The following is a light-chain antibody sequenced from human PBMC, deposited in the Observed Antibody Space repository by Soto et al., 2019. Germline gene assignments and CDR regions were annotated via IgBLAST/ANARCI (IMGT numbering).Light chain of an antibody. V-gene: IGKV1-39*01. CDR2: AAS. CDR1: QSISSY. CDR3: QQSYSTPYT. J-gene: IGKJ2*01. Sequence: DIQMTQSPSSLSASVGDRVTITCRASQSISSYLYWYQQKPGKAPKLLIYAASSVQSGVPSRFSGSGSGTDFTLTISSLQPEDFATYYCQQSYSTPYTFGQGTKLEIK.